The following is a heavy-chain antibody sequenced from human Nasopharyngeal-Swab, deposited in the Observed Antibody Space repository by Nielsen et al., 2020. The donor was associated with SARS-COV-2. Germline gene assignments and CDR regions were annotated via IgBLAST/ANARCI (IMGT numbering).Heavy chain of an antibody. CDR3: ARVAWERMHYYFDY. V-gene: IGHV4-4*07. Sequence: TLSLTPTVSHDSLPSHPRGWIRQPPREGLGWVWRIYPPGSTNYNPSLKSRVTMSVDTSKNQFSLKLSSVIAADTAVYYCARVAWERMHYYFDYWGPGTLVTVSS. D-gene: IGHD1-26*01. CDR2: IYPPGST. CDR1: HDSLPSHP. J-gene: IGHJ4*02.